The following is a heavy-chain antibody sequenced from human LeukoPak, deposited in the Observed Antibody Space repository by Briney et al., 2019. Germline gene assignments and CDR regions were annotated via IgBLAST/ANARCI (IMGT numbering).Heavy chain of an antibody. CDR2: INHSGST. D-gene: IGHD3-10*01. CDR3: ARGEATYYGSGSYFAGFFDY. V-gene: IGHV4-34*01. J-gene: IGHJ4*02. CDR1: GGSFSGYY. Sequence: SETLSLTCAVYGGSFSGYYWSWIRQPPGKGLEWIGEINHSGSTNYNPSLKSRVTISVDTSKNQFSLKLSSVTAADTAVYYCARGEATYYGSGSYFAGFFDYWGQGTLVTVSS.